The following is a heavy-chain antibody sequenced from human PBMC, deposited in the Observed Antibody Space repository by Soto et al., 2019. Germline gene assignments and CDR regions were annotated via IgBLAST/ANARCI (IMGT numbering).Heavy chain of an antibody. V-gene: IGHV1-8*01. CDR1: GYSFTSLD. CDR2: MQPSTGRT. D-gene: IGHD1-26*01. J-gene: IGHJ4*02. CDR3: VKEGLVGTQGPWNYFDY. Sequence: ASVKVSCKASGYSFTSLDINWVRQTAGQGLEWMGWMQPSTGRTGYAQKFQGRVIMTRDTSINTAYMELTTLTSDDTAVYYCVKEGLVGTQGPWNYFDYWGQGTLVTVSS.